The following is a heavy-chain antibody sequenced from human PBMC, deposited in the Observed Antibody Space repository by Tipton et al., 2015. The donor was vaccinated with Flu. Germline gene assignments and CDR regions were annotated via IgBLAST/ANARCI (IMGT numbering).Heavy chain of an antibody. CDR3: ARSYYDFWSGYPYYFDY. Sequence: TLSLTCTVSGGSISSSSYYWGWIRQPPGKGLEWIGSIYYSGSTYYNPSLKSRVTISVDTSKNQFSLKLSSVTAADTAVYYCARSYYDFWSGYPYYFDYWGQGTLVTVSS. CDR2: IYYSGST. D-gene: IGHD3-3*01. J-gene: IGHJ4*02. V-gene: IGHV4-39*07. CDR1: GGSISSSSYY.